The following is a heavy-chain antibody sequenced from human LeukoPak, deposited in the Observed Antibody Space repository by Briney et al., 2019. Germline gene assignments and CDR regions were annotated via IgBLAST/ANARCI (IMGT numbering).Heavy chain of an antibody. D-gene: IGHD2-2*01. CDR1: GGTFSSYA. J-gene: IGHJ4*02. Sequence: SVKVSCKASGGTFSSYAISWVRQAPGQGLEWMGGIIPIFGTANYAQKLQGRVTITTDESTSTAYMELSSLRSEDTAVYYCASGDIVVVPAASPGDCSGGSCYPFDYWGQGTLVTVSS. CDR3: ASGDIVVVPAASPGDCSGGSCYPFDY. CDR2: IIPIFGTA. V-gene: IGHV1-69*05.